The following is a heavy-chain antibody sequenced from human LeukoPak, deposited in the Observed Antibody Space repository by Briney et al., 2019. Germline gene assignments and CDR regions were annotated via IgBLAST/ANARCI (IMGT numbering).Heavy chain of an antibody. V-gene: IGHV4-59*01. D-gene: IGHD3-22*01. CDR3: ARAAGYYDSSGYKPRIGYFDL. CDR1: GGSISSYY. CDR2: INYSGST. Sequence: SETLSLTCTVSGGSISSYYWSWIRQPPGKGLEWIGYINYSGSTNYNPSLKSRVTISVDTSKNQFSLKLSSVTAADTAVYYGARAAGYYDSSGYKPRIGYFDLWGRGTLVTVSS. J-gene: IGHJ2*01.